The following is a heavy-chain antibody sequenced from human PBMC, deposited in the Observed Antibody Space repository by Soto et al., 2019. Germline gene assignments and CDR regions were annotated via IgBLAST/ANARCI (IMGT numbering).Heavy chain of an antibody. CDR3: ARDNGAPSLFGVVNRNYYYYGMDV. CDR2: ISSSSSYI. Sequence: PGGSLRLSCAASGFTFSSYSMNWVRQAPGKGLEWVSSISSSSSYIYYADSVKGRFTISRDNAKNSLYLQMNSLRAEDTAVYYCARDNGAPSLFGVVNRNYYYYGMDVWGQGTTVTVSS. CDR1: GFTFSSYS. J-gene: IGHJ6*02. D-gene: IGHD3-3*01. V-gene: IGHV3-21*01.